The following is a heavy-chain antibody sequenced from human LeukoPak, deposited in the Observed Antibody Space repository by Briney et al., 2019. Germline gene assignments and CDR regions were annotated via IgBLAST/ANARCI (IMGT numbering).Heavy chain of an antibody. CDR3: ARIYQQLVPSYYYYYMDV. D-gene: IGHD6-13*01. CDR2: IYYSGST. J-gene: IGHJ6*03. V-gene: IGHV4-59*01. CDR1: GGSISSYY. Sequence: PSETLSLTCTVSGGSISSYYGSWIRQPPGKGLEWIGYIYYSGSTNYNPSLKSRVTISVDTSKNQFSLKLSSVTAADTAVYYCARIYQQLVPSYYYYYMDVWGKGTTVTVSS.